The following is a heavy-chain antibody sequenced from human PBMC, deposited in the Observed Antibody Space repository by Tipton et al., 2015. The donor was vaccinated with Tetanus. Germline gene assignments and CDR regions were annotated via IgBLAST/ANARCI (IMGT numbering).Heavy chain of an antibody. Sequence: QLVQSGAEMKKPGASVKVSCKASGYTFTGYYMYWVRQAPGQGLEWMGWIDPNSGGTVYAQKFQGRVTMTRDTSISTAYMELSSLRSDDTAVYYCARDRGDYIYYGMDVWGPGTTATVS. CDR1: GYTFTGYY. CDR3: ARDRGDYIYYGMDV. D-gene: IGHD3-22*01. V-gene: IGHV1-2*02. J-gene: IGHJ6*02. CDR2: IDPNSGGT.